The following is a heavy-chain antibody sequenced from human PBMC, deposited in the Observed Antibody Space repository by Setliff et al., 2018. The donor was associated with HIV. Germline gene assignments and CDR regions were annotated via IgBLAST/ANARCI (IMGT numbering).Heavy chain of an antibody. Sequence: SETLSLTCTVSGDFFSSDYYWGWIRQSPGKGLEWIGSIYYSGSTNYNPSLKSRVTISVDTSKNQFSLKLSSVTAADTAVYYCARGHYYDSSGYYIGMDVWGQGTTVTVSS. V-gene: IGHV4-38-2*02. CDR2: IYYSGST. CDR3: ARGHYYDSSGYYIGMDV. J-gene: IGHJ6*02. CDR1: GDFFSSDYY. D-gene: IGHD3-22*01.